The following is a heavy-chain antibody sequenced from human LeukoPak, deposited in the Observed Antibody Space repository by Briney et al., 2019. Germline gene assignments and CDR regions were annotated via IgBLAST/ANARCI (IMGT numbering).Heavy chain of an antibody. CDR1: GYSFTSYW. Sequence: GESLKISCKGSGYSFTSYWIGWVRQMPGKGLEWMGIIYPGDSDTRYSPSFQGQVTISVDKSISIAYLQWSSLKASDTAMYYCARAFTYYYDSSGYYYFDYWGQGTLVTVSS. CDR3: ARAFTYYYDSSGYYYFDY. J-gene: IGHJ4*02. D-gene: IGHD3-22*01. V-gene: IGHV5-51*01. CDR2: IYPGDSDT.